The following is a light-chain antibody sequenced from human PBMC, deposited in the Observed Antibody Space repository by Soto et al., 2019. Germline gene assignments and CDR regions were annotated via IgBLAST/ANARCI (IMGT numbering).Light chain of an antibody. CDR2: YVS. Sequence: QSALTQPASVSGSPGQSITISCTGTSSDVGGYNYVAWYQQHPDKAPKLLIYYVSNRPSGVSIRFSGSKSGNTASLIISGLLPEDEAGYYCTSYTSIYTYVFGTGTKVTVL. V-gene: IGLV2-14*01. CDR3: TSYTSIYTYV. J-gene: IGLJ1*01. CDR1: SSDVGGYNY.